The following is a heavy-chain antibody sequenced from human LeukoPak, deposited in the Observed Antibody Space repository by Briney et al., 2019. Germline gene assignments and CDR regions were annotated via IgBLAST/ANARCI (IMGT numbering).Heavy chain of an antibody. J-gene: IGHJ3*02. CDR1: GYTFTSYD. V-gene: IGHV1-8*01. CDR2: MNPNSGNT. D-gene: IGHD2-15*01. CDR3: ARDSGQGGAFDI. Sequence: ASVKVSCKASGYTFTSYDINWVRQATGQGLEWMGWMNPNSGNTGYAQKFQGRVTMTRNTSISTAYMELSSLRPEDTAVYYCARDSGQGGAFDIWGQGTMVTVSS.